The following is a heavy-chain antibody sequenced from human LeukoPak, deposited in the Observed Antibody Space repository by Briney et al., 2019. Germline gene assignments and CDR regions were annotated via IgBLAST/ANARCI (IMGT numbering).Heavy chain of an antibody. V-gene: IGHV1-2*02. Sequence: ASVKVSCKASGYTFTGYYMHWVRQAPGQGLEWMGWINPNSGGTNYAQKFQGRVTMTRDTSISTAYMELSRLRSDDTAVYYCARLYYDSSGYPTWGQGTLVTVSS. CDR3: ARLYYDSSGYPT. J-gene: IGHJ5*02. D-gene: IGHD3-22*01. CDR1: GYTFTGYY. CDR2: INPNSGGT.